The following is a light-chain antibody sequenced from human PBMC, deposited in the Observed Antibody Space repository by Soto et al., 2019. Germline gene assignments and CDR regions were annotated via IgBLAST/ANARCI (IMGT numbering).Light chain of an antibody. CDR2: GAS. J-gene: IGKJ4*01. CDR1: QSVSSSY. Sequence: EIVLTQSPGTLSLSPGERATLSCRASQSVSSSYLARYQQKPGQAPRLLIYGASSRATGIPDRFSGSGSVTDFTLTISRLEPEDFAVYYCQQYVSFFGGGTKVEIK. V-gene: IGKV3-20*01. CDR3: QQYVSF.